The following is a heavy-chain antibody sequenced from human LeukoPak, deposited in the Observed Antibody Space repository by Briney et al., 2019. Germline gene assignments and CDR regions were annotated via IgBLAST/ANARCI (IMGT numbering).Heavy chain of an antibody. CDR2: ISGSGGST. CDR3: AKHRSWMVRRVIYGMDV. Sequence: GGSLRLSCAASGFTFSSYAMSWVRQAPGKGLEWVSAISGSGGSTYYADSVKGRFTISRDNSKNTLYLQMNSLRAEDTAVSYCAKHRSWMVRRVIYGMDVWGQGTTVTVSS. V-gene: IGHV3-23*01. CDR1: GFTFSSYA. D-gene: IGHD3-10*01. J-gene: IGHJ6*02.